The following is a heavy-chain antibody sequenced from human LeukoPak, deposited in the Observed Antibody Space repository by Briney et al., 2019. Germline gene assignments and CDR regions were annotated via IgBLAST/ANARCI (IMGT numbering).Heavy chain of an antibody. CDR1: GFTFSTFD. J-gene: IGHJ4*02. D-gene: IGHD5-18*01. CDR2: ISSSGATT. CDR3: ARARGYSYGILDQ. Sequence: GGSLRLSCASSGFTFSTFDMNWVRQAPGKGLKWVSFISSSGATTSYADSVKGRFTVSRDNAKNSLYLQMNSLRTEDTALYYCARARGYSYGILDQWGQGTLVTVSS. V-gene: IGHV3-48*03.